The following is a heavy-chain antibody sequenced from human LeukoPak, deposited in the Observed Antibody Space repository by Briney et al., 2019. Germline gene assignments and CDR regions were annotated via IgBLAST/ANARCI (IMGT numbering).Heavy chain of an antibody. J-gene: IGHJ4*02. V-gene: IGHV7-4-1*02. Sequence: ASVKVSCKASGYTFTRHSINWLRQAPGQGLEWMGWINNNTGNPTYAQDFTGRFVFSLDASVSTAYLQISSLKAEDTAVYYCARDASTIRFGYWGQGTLVTVSS. CDR1: GYTFTRHS. CDR2: INNNTGNP. D-gene: IGHD5/OR15-5a*01. CDR3: ARDASTIRFGY.